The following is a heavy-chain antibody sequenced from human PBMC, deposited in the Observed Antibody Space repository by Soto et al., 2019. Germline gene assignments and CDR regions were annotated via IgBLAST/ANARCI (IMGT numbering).Heavy chain of an antibody. Sequence: PSETLSLTCAVYGGSFSGYYWSWIRQPPGKGLEWIGEINHSGSTNYNPSLKSRVTISVDTSKNQFSLKLSSVTAADTAVYYCARARLRFWFDPWGQGTLVTVSS. D-gene: IGHD3-3*01. CDR3: ARARLRFWFDP. CDR1: GGSFSGYY. J-gene: IGHJ5*02. CDR2: INHSGST. V-gene: IGHV4-34*01.